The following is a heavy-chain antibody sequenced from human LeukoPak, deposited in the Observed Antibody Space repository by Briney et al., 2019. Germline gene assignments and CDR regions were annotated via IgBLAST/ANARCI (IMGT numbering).Heavy chain of an antibody. CDR1: GYTFTSYD. CDR3: AREAGATTNWFDP. Sequence: ASVKVSCKASGYTFTSYDMNWVRQATGQGLEWMGWMNPNSGNTGYAQKFQGRVTMTRNTSISTAYMELSSLRSEDTAVYYCAREAGATTNWFDPWGQGTLVTVSS. D-gene: IGHD1-26*01. V-gene: IGHV1-8*01. CDR2: MNPNSGNT. J-gene: IGHJ5*02.